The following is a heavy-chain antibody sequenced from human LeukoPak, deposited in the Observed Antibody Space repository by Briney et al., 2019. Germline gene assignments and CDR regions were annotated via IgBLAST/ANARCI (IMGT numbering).Heavy chain of an antibody. J-gene: IGHJ5*02. Sequence: ASVKVSCKSSGGSFSTYTISWVRQAPGQRPEWMGGILPGLPTPNYGQKFQGRVTISADEYTRTAYMELNSLRSDDTAMYYCARSTNYGDGWFGPWGQGTLVTVSS. D-gene: IGHD4/OR15-4a*01. CDR3: ARSTNYGDGWFGP. CDR1: GGSFSTYT. V-gene: IGHV1-69*16. CDR2: ILPGLPTP.